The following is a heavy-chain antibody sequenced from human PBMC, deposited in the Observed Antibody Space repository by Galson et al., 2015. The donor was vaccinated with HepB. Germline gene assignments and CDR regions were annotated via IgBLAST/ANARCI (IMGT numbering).Heavy chain of an antibody. D-gene: IGHD6-19*01. V-gene: IGHV4-39*01. CDR1: GGSIRSSNSY. J-gene: IGHJ2*01. CDR2: IYHSGRT. Sequence: SETLSLTCTVSGGSIRSSNSYWGWVRQPPGKGLEWIGSIYHSGRTFYNPSLKSRVTISVDASKNQLSLKGRSVTAADTAAYYCARQPYINGWLYWYFDLWGRGTLVSVSS. CDR3: ARQPYINGWLYWYFDL.